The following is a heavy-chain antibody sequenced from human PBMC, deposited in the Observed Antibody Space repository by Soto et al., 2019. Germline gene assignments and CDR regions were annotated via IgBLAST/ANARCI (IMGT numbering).Heavy chain of an antibody. CDR3: AKYGSSWDAHNWFDP. CDR1: GFTFSSYA. CDR2: ISGSGGST. J-gene: IGHJ5*02. D-gene: IGHD6-13*01. Sequence: HPGGSLRLSCAASGFTFSSYAMSWVRQAPGKGLEWVSAISGSGGSTYYADSVKGRFTISRDNSKNTLYLQMNSLRAEDTAVYYCAKYGSSWDAHNWFDPWGQGTLVTVSS. V-gene: IGHV3-23*01.